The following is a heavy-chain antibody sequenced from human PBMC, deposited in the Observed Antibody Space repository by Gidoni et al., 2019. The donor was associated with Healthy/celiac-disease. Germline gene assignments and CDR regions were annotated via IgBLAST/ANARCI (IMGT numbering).Heavy chain of an antibody. J-gene: IGHJ4*02. CDR2: IWYDGSNK. CDR1: GFPFRSYG. V-gene: IGHV3-33*01. Sequence: QVQLVESWGGVVQPGRSLRLSCAASGFPFRSYGMHWVRQAPGKGLEWVAVIWYDGSNKYYADSVKGRFTISRDNSKNTLYLQMNSLRAEDTAVYYCATLITIFGGASLTPIDYWGQGTLVTVSS. D-gene: IGHD3-3*01. CDR3: ATLITIFGGASLTPIDY.